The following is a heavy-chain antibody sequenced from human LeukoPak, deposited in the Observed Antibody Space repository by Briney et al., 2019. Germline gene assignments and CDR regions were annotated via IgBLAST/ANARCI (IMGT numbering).Heavy chain of an antibody. Sequence: PGGSLRLSCAASGSTFSSYAMSWVRRAPGKGLEWVSAISGSGGSTYYADSVKGRFTISRDNSKNTLYLQMNSLRAEDTAVYYCAKDQGLITFGGVIVMRNAFDIWGQGTMVTVSS. CDR3: AKDQGLITFGGVIVMRNAFDI. V-gene: IGHV3-23*01. J-gene: IGHJ3*02. CDR1: GSTFSSYA. CDR2: ISGSGGST. D-gene: IGHD3-16*02.